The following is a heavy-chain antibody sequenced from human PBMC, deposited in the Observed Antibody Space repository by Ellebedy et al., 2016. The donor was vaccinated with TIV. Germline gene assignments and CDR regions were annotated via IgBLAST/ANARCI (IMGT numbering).Heavy chain of an antibody. J-gene: IGHJ6*02. CDR1: GFTFSSSA. CDR3: AKDMVFGDGKWEIDV. Sequence: GESLKISCAASGFTFSSSAMSWVRQAPGKGLEWVSSIINTGGTTYYADSVKGRFTISRDNSMNTLYLRMHSLRAEDSAVYYCAKDMVFGDGKWEIDVWGQGTTVTVSS. V-gene: IGHV3-23*01. CDR2: IINTGGTT. D-gene: IGHD1-26*01.